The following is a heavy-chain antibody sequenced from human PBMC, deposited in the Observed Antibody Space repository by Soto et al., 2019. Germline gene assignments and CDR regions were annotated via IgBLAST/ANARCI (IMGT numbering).Heavy chain of an antibody. J-gene: IGHJ4*02. V-gene: IGHV1-46*01. D-gene: IGHD6-13*01. CDR3: ASAQGYSRSWSGPFFGY. Sequence: GASVKVSCKGSQYNFTNYCVHCGRQAPRQGLEWRGIINPRGGRTNYAQKFQGRVTMTRDTSTSTVYMELSSLRSEDTAVYYCASAQGYSRSWSGPFFGYWGQRPLVTVSS. CDR2: INPRGGRT. CDR1: QYNFTNYC.